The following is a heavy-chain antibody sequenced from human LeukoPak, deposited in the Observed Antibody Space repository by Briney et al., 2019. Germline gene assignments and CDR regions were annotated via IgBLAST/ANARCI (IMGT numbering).Heavy chain of an antibody. J-gene: IGHJ6*02. CDR1: GGSISSYY. CDR2: IYYSGST. D-gene: IGHD3-3*01. CDR3: ARDRYYDFWSGNYYYGMDV. Sequence: SETLSLTCTVSGGSISSYYWSWTRQPPGKGLEWIGYIYYSGSTNYNPSLKSRVTMSVDTSKNQFSLKLSSVTAADTAVYYCARDRYYDFWSGNYYYGMDVWGQGTMVTVSS. V-gene: IGHV4-59*01.